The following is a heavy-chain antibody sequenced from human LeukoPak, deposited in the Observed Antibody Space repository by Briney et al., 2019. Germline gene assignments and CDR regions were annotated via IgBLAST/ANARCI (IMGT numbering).Heavy chain of an antibody. CDR3: ARGHCSGGSCYGYYYYYYMDV. CDR2: ISTYNGNT. CDR1: GYTFTGYY. Sequence: ASVKVSCKASGYTFTGYYMHWVRQAPGQGLEWMGWISTYNGNTNYAQNLQGRVTMTTDTSTSTAYMELRSLRSDDTAVYYCARGHCSGGSCYGYYYYYYMDVWGKGTTVTVSS. V-gene: IGHV1-18*04. D-gene: IGHD2-15*01. J-gene: IGHJ6*03.